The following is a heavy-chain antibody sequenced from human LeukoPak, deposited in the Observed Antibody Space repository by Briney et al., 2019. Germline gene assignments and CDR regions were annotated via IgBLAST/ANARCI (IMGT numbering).Heavy chain of an antibody. Sequence: ASVKVSCKASGYTFTTYDINRVRQATGQGLEWMGWMNPNTGNTGYAQKFLGRVTITRNTSISTAYMELSSLRSEDTAVYYCARKFSLNNGWGYNWFDLWGQGSLVTVSS. CDR1: GYTFTTYD. V-gene: IGHV1-8*03. D-gene: IGHD6-19*01. J-gene: IGHJ5*02. CDR3: ARKFSLNNGWGYNWFDL. CDR2: MNPNTGNT.